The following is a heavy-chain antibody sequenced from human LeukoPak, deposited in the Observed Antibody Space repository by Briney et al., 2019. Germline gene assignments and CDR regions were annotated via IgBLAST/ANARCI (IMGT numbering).Heavy chain of an antibody. J-gene: IGHJ1*01. V-gene: IGHV3-48*03. CDR3: ETTRRLHLDPAPEYFQH. CDR2: ISSSGSTI. Sequence: GGSLRLSCAASGFTFSSYEMNWVGQAPGKGLEWVSYISSSGSTIYYADSVKGRFTISRDNAKNSLYLQMNSLRAEDTAVYYCETTRRLHLDPAPEYFQHWGQGTLVTVSS. CDR1: GFTFSSYE.